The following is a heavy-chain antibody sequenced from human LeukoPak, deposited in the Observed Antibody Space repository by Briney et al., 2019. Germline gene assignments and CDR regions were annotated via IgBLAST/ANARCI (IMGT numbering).Heavy chain of an antibody. J-gene: IGHJ6*02. D-gene: IGHD6-19*01. CDR3: ARVGQLGGWYYYYGMDV. CDR1: GGSISSGGYY. Sequence: SETLSLTCTVSGGSISSGGYYWSWIRQHPGKGLEWIGYIYYSGSTYYNPSLKSRVTISVDTSKNQFSLKLSSVTAADTAVYYCARVGQLGGWYYYYGMDVWGQGTTVTISS. V-gene: IGHV4-31*03. CDR2: IYYSGST.